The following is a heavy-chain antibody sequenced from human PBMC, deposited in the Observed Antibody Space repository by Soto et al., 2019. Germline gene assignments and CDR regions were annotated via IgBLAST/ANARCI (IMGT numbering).Heavy chain of an antibody. J-gene: IGHJ3*02. CDR1: GGSISSGDYY. Sequence: KPSETLSLTCTVSGGSISSGDYYWSWIRQPPGKGLEWIGYIYYSGSTYYNPSLKSRVTISVDTSKNQFSLKLSSVTAADTAVYYCARREKGSDYYDSSGYSGFGAFDIWGQGTMVTVSS. CDR2: IYYSGST. D-gene: IGHD3-22*01. CDR3: ARREKGSDYYDSSGYSGFGAFDI. V-gene: IGHV4-30-4*01.